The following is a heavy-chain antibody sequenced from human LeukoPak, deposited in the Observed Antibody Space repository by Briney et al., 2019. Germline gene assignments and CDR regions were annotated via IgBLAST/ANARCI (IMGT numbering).Heavy chain of an antibody. CDR3: ARAYNERYDILTGYYDAFDY. D-gene: IGHD3-9*01. V-gene: IGHV1-46*01. J-gene: IGHJ4*02. CDR1: GYTFTSYY. CDR2: INPSGGST. Sequence: ASVKVSCTASGYTFTSYYMHWVRQAPGQGLEWMGIINPSGGSTSYAQKFQGRVTMTRDTSTSTVYMELSSLRSEDTAVYYCARAYNERYDILTGYYDAFDYWGQGTLVTVPS.